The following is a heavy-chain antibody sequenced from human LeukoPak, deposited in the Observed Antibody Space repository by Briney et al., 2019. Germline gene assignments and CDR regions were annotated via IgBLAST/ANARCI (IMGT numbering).Heavy chain of an antibody. Sequence: PGGSLRLSCAASGFTFSSYAMNWVRQAPGKGLGWVSYISSSSSTIYYADSVKGRFTISRDNAKNSPYLQMNSLRAEDTAVYYCARDMSGYYRGSDYWGQGTLVTVSS. CDR1: GFTFSSYA. D-gene: IGHD3-22*01. CDR2: ISSSSSTI. CDR3: ARDMSGYYRGSDY. V-gene: IGHV3-48*01. J-gene: IGHJ4*02.